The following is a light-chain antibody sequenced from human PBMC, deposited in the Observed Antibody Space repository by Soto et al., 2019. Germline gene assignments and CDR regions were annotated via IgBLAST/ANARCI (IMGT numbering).Light chain of an antibody. J-gene: IGLJ2*01. CDR2: LNSDGSH. V-gene: IGLV4-69*01. CDR3: QTWGTGIRGV. CDR1: SGHSSYA. Sequence: QSVLTQSPSASASLEASVKLTCTLSSGHSSYAIAWHQQQPEKGPRYLMKLNSDGSHSKVDGIPDRFSGSSSGAERYLTISSLQSEDEADYYCQTWGTGIRGVFGGGTQLPVL.